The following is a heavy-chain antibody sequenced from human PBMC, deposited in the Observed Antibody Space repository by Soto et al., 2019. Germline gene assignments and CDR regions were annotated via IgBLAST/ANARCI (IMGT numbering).Heavy chain of an antibody. CDR3: ARGSDGGDLDFDY. V-gene: IGHV4-30-2*01. J-gene: IGHJ4*02. Sequence: QLQLQESGSGLVKPSQTLSLTCAVSGGSISSGGYSWSWIRQPPGKGLEWIGYIYHSGSTYYNPSLKRRVTISVDRSKTQFSLKLSSVTAADTAVYYCARGSDGGDLDFDYWGQGTLVTVSS. D-gene: IGHD2-21*01. CDR2: IYHSGST. CDR1: GGSISSGGYS.